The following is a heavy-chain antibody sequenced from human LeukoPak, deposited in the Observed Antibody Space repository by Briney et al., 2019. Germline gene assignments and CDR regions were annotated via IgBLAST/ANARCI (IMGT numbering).Heavy chain of an antibody. J-gene: IGHJ4*02. CDR3: ASRNFRAPFDY. D-gene: IGHD3-9*01. CDR1: GVSFSGYY. Sequence: SETLSLTCAVYGVSFSGYYWSWIRQPPGKGLEWIGEINHSGSTNYNPSLKSRVTISVDTSKNQFSLKLSSVTAADTAVYYCASRNFRAPFDYWGQGTLVTVSS. V-gene: IGHV4-34*01. CDR2: INHSGST.